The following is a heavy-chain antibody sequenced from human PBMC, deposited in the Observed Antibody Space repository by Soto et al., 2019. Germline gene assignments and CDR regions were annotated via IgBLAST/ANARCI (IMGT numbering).Heavy chain of an antibody. CDR2: IDASDSYT. CDR3: ARHGSCSGGSRYSWFYP. Sequence: PGESLKISCKGSGYSFTSYWISWVRQMPVKGLEWMGRIDASDSYTNYSPSFQGLVTISADKSISTAYLQWSSLKASDTAIYYCARHGSCSGGSRYSWFYPWGQGTLVTVSS. CDR1: GYSFTSYW. J-gene: IGHJ5*02. D-gene: IGHD2-15*01. V-gene: IGHV5-10-1*01.